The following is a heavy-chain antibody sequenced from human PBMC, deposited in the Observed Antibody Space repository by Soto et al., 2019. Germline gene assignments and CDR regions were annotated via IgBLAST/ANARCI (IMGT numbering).Heavy chain of an antibody. CDR2: IYATGTT. J-gene: IGHJ5*02. CDR1: DASIIGFY. D-gene: IGHD1-1*01. CDR3: VRDGTKTLRDWFDP. Sequence: PSETLSLTCTVSDASIIGFYWSWIRKSAGKGLEWIGRIYATGTTDYNPSLKSRVMMSVDTSKKQFSLKLRSVTAADTAVYYCVRDGTKTLRDWFDPWGQGISVTVS. V-gene: IGHV4-4*07.